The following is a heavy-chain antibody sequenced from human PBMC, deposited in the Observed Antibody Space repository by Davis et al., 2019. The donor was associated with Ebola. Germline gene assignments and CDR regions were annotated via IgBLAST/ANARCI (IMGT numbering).Heavy chain of an antibody. CDR3: ATDITGGSYYNWFDS. Sequence: AASVKVSCKASCDTIVTYCSSWVRQASGQGFESLGWVSTFDGRTNYAQKFQDRVTLTKDTSRITAHMEMWNLKSDDTAIYYCATDITGGSYYNWFDSWGQGTLVIVSS. V-gene: IGHV1-18*01. J-gene: IGHJ5*01. CDR2: VSTFDGRT. CDR1: CDTIVTYC. D-gene: IGHD1-26*01.